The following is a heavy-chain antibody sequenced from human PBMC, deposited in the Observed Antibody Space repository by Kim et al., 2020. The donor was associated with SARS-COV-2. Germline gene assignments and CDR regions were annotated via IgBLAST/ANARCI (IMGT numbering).Heavy chain of an antibody. CDR3: ARSPRITMIVVDREVY. CDR1: GFTFSSYS. Sequence: GGSLRLSCAASGFTFSSYSMNWVRQAPGKGLEWVSSISSSSSYIYYADSVKGRFTISRDNAKNSLYLQMNSLRAEDTAVYYCARSPRITMIVVDREVYWGQGTLVTVSS. D-gene: IGHD3-22*01. J-gene: IGHJ4*02. CDR2: ISSSSSYI. V-gene: IGHV3-21*01.